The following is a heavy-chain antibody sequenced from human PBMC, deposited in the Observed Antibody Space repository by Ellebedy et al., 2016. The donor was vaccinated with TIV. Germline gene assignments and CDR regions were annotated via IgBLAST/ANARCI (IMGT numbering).Heavy chain of an antibody. CDR1: GINFSNYA. J-gene: IGHJ4*02. V-gene: IGHV3-23*01. D-gene: IGHD3-22*01. Sequence: GESLKISCAAFGINFSNYAMNWVRQAPGRGLEWVSTIGTSGDTYNVDSVKGRFTISRDNSKSTLYLQMNTLRADDTAMYYCAINLPGGYYDYWGQGTLVTVSS. CDR3: AINLPGGYYDY. CDR2: IGTSGDT.